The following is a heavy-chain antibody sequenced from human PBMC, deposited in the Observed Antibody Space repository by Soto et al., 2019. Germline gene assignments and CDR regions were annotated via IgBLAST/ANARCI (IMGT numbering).Heavy chain of an antibody. Sequence: GGSLRLSCAASGFTFNIYAMNWVRQAPGKGLEWVSAVSGGGGSTFYAASVRGRFTISRDNSDNTVYLQMNSLRAEDTAVYYCAKASMIAFGGIIDFDYWGQGALVTVSS. CDR2: VSGGGGST. D-gene: IGHD3-16*01. J-gene: IGHJ4*02. CDR1: GFTFNIYA. V-gene: IGHV3-23*01. CDR3: AKASMIAFGGIIDFDY.